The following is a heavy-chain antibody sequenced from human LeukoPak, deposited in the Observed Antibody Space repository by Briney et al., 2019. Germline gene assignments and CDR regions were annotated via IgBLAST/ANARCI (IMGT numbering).Heavy chain of an antibody. J-gene: IGHJ5*02. CDR2: INPSGGSA. V-gene: IGHV1-46*01. CDR3: ARGWIQRWFDP. Sequence: ASVKVSCKASGYTFTSYYIQWVRQAPGQGLEWMGIINPSGGSASYAQKFQGRVTMTRDTSTSTAYMELSSLKSEDTAVYYCARGWIQRWFDPWGQGTLVTVSS. CDR1: GYTFTSYY. D-gene: IGHD5-18*01.